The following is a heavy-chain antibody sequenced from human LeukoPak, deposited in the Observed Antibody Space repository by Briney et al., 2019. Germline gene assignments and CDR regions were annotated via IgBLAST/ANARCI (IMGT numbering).Heavy chain of an antibody. D-gene: IGHD3-3*01. Sequence: VPSVTVSRKSSGYTFTGYYMHWVRQAPGQGLGVVGCINPNSGGTNYAQKFQGRVTMTSDTSISTAYMELSRLRSDDTAVYYCARHFGVVNIPVQFDPWGQGTLVTVSS. CDR1: GYTFTGYY. J-gene: IGHJ5*02. V-gene: IGHV1-2*02. CDR2: INPNSGGT. CDR3: ARHFGVVNIPVQFDP.